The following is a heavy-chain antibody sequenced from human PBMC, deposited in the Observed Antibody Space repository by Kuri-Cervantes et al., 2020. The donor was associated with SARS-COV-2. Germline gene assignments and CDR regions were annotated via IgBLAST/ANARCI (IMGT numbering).Heavy chain of an antibody. CDR2: IIPIFGTA. CDR3: ARAFSSSWYLDV. V-gene: IGHV1-69*13. Sequence: SVKVSCKASGGTFSSYAISWVRQAPGQGLGWMGRIIPIFGTANYAQKFQGRVTITADESTSTAYMELSSLRSEDMAVYYCARAFSSSWYLDVWGKGTTVTVSS. D-gene: IGHD6-13*01. J-gene: IGHJ6*03. CDR1: GGTFSSYA.